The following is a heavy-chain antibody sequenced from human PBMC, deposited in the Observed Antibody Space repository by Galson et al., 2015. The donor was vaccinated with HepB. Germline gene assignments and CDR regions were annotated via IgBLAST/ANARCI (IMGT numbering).Heavy chain of an antibody. CDR3: ARDAYYYDSSGYYSDY. Sequence: SLRLSCAASGFTFSVYGMHWVRQAPGKGLEWVAVIWYDGNNKYYADSVKGRFTISRDNSKNTVYLQMNGLRAEDTAVYYCARDAYYYDSSGYYSDYWGQGTLVTVSS. J-gene: IGHJ4*02. CDR2: IWYDGNNK. V-gene: IGHV3-33*01. CDR1: GFTFSVYG. D-gene: IGHD3-22*01.